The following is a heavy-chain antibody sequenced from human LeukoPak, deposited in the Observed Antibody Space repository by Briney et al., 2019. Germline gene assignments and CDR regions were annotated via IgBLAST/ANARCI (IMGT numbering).Heavy chain of an antibody. CDR3: ARGEYSGYDFGDDAFDI. CDR1: GGTFSSYA. CDR2: INPSGGST. V-gene: IGHV1-46*01. Sequence: GASVKVSCKASGGTFSSYAISWVRQAPGQGLEWLGIINPSGGSTSYAQKFQGRVTMTRDMPTSTVYMFLSSLRSEDTAVYYCARGEYSGYDFGDDAFDIWGQGTMVTVSS. J-gene: IGHJ3*02. D-gene: IGHD5-12*01.